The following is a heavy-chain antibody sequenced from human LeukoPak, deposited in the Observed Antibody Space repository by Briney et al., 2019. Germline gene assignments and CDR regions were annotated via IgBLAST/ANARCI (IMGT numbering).Heavy chain of an antibody. Sequence: GEPLKISCKGSGYSFSTYWIDWVRQMPGKGLEWMGIIYPGDSDTRYSPSFQGQVTISADKSINTAYLQWSSLKASDTAMYFCARDAIVGATQGYFDLWGRGTLVTVSS. V-gene: IGHV5-51*01. J-gene: IGHJ2*01. CDR1: GYSFSTYW. D-gene: IGHD1-26*01. CDR2: IYPGDSDT. CDR3: ARDAIVGATQGYFDL.